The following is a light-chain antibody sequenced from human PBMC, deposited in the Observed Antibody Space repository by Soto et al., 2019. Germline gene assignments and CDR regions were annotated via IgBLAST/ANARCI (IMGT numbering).Light chain of an antibody. CDR1: SSDIGGYNY. CDR2: EVT. CDR3: SSYGGRNNIV. J-gene: IGLJ1*01. V-gene: IGLV2-8*01. Sequence: QSVLTQPPSASGSPGQSVPISCTGTSSDIGGYNYVSWYQQHPGKAPKLIIYEVTKRPSGVPNRFSASKSANTASLTVSGLQAEDEADYYCSSYGGRNNIVFGTGTKVPS.